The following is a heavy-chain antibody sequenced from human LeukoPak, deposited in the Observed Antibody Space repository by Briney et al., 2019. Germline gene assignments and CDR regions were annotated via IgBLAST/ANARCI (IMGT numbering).Heavy chain of an antibody. CDR2: IYDSGST. V-gene: IGHV4-59*01. CDR1: GCSISSYY. CDR3: ARQSIRGSSLSYFDY. Sequence: SETLSLTCTVSGCSISSYYWSWIRQPPGKGLEWIGNIYDSGSTNYNPSLKSRVTISVDTSKNQCSLKLSSVTAADTAVYYCARQSIRGSSLSYFDYWGQGTLVNVSS. D-gene: IGHD3-3*02. J-gene: IGHJ4*02.